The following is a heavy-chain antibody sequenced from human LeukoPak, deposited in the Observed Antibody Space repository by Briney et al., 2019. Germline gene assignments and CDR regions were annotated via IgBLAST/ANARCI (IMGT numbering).Heavy chain of an antibody. CDR1: GGSISSYY. D-gene: IGHD4-11*01. CDR2: IYTSGST. Sequence: SETLSLTCTVSGGSISSYYWSWIRQPAGKGLEWIGRIYTSGSTNYNPSLKSRVTMSVDTSKNQFSLKLSSVTAADTAVYYCARGEDYTPLDWFDPWGQGTLVTVSS. V-gene: IGHV4-4*07. J-gene: IGHJ5*02. CDR3: ARGEDYTPLDWFDP.